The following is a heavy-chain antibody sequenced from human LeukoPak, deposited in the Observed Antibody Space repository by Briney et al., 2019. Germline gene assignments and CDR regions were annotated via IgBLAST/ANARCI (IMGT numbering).Heavy chain of an antibody. CDR3: ARAGTMVRGARNWFDP. CDR2: INPNSGGT. Sequence: ASVKVSCKASGYTFTGYYMHWVRQAPGQGLEWMGWINPNSGGTNYAQKFQGRVTMTRDTSIRTAYMELSRLRSDDTAVYYCARAGTMVRGARNWFDPWGQGTLVTVSS. V-gene: IGHV1-2*02. D-gene: IGHD3-10*01. J-gene: IGHJ5*02. CDR1: GYTFTGYY.